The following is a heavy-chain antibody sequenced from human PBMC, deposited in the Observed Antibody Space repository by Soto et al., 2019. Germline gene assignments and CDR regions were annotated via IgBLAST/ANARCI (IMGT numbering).Heavy chain of an antibody. CDR1: GYTFTSYD. Sequence: ASVKVSCKASGYTFTSYDINWVRQATGQGLEWMGWMNPNSGNTGYAQKFQGRVTMTRNTSISTAYMELSSLRSEDTAVYYCARVYSSSWYDYYYYYGMDVWGQGTTVTVSS. J-gene: IGHJ6*02. V-gene: IGHV1-8*01. CDR2: MNPNSGNT. D-gene: IGHD6-13*01. CDR3: ARVYSSSWYDYYYYYGMDV.